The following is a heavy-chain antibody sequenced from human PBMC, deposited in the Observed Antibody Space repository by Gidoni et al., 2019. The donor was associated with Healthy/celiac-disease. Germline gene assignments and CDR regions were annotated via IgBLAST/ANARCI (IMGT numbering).Heavy chain of an antibody. Sequence: QVQLLESGGGVVQPGRSLRLSHAASGFSFSSYAMHWVRQAAGNGLEWVAVISYDGSNKYYSDSVKGRFTISRDNSKNTLYLQMNSLRAEDTAVYYCARVLGVHWGQGTLVTVSS. CDR3: ARVLGVH. CDR2: ISYDGSNK. V-gene: IGHV3-30-3*01. J-gene: IGHJ4*02. CDR1: GFSFSSYA. D-gene: IGHD1-26*01.